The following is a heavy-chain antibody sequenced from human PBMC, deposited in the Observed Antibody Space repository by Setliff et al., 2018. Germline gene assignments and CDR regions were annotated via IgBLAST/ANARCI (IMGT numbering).Heavy chain of an antibody. D-gene: IGHD7-27*01. CDR2: NYDTGNT. CDR3: ARDFWGSLDY. J-gene: IGHJ4*02. CDR1: GGSVSSGGYL. V-gene: IGHV4-61*08. Sequence: PSETLSLTCTVSGGSVSSGGYLWSWIRQPPGKGLEWIGYNYDTGNTNINPSLKSRLTISVDRTKNQFSPKLSSVTAADTAVYYCARDFWGSLDYWGQGTLVTVSS.